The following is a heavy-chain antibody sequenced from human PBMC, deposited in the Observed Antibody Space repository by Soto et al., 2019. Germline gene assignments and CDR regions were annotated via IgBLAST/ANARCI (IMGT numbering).Heavy chain of an antibody. CDR2: FASGGRTI. Sequence: QVQLVESGGGLVKPGGSLRLSCAASGFTLTDHFMAWIRQAPGKGLEWVSYFASGGRTIYYVDSVKGRFTISWDNAKNSLYLQMNSLRAEDTAVYFCARDLQGQRISARERMDVWGQGTTVTVSS. CDR3: ARDLQGQRISARERMDV. V-gene: IGHV3-11*01. D-gene: IGHD1-1*01. J-gene: IGHJ6*02. CDR1: GFTLTDHF.